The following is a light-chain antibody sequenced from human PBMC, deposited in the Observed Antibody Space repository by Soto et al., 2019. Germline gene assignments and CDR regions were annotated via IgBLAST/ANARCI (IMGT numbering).Light chain of an antibody. CDR2: GAA. Sequence: EIVLTQSPGTLSLSPGERATLSCRASQSVSSHLSWYHQRPGQAPRLLIYGAASRATGIPDRCSGSGSGTDFILTISRLEPEDFSLYYCQQYGNSPPLTFGGGTKVEIK. J-gene: IGKJ4*01. V-gene: IGKV3-20*01. CDR3: QQYGNSPPLT. CDR1: QSVSSH.